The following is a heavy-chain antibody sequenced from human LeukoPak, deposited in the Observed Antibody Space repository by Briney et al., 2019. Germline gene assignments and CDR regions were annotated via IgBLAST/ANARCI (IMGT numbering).Heavy chain of an antibody. J-gene: IGHJ4*02. D-gene: IGHD1-26*01. Sequence: GGSLRLSCAASGFTFSSYAMHWVRQAPGKGLEWVAVISYDGSNKYYADSVKGRLTISRDNSKNTLYLQMNSLRAEDTAVYYCARDRVGATDYFDYWGQGTLVTVSS. CDR1: GFTFSSYA. V-gene: IGHV3-30-3*01. CDR3: ARDRVGATDYFDY. CDR2: ISYDGSNK.